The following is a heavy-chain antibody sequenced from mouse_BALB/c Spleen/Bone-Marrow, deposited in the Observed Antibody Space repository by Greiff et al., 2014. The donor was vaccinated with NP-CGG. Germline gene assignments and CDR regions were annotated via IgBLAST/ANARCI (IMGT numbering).Heavy chain of an antibody. Sequence: VKLVESGAELAKPGASVKMSCKASDYTFTSYWMHWVKQRPGQGLEWIGYINPSTGYTEYNQNFKDKATLTADKSSITAYMQLSSLTSEDSAVYYCTRSTGAMDYWGQGTSVTVSS. CDR2: INPSTGYT. V-gene: IGHV1-7*01. J-gene: IGHJ4*01. CDR1: DYTFTSYW. D-gene: IGHD3-2*01. CDR3: TRSTGAMDY.